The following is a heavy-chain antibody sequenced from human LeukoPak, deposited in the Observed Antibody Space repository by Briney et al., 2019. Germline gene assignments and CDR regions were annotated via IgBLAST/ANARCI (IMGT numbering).Heavy chain of an antibody. D-gene: IGHD3-10*01. Sequence: SSETLSLTCTVSGDSINGGGHYWSWIRQHPGKGLEWIGYIYYSGSTYYNPSLKSRVTISVDTSKNQFSLKVNSVTVADTAVYYCARDNYYGPGSFVYWGQGTLVTVSS. CDR2: IYYSGST. V-gene: IGHV4-31*03. J-gene: IGHJ4*02. CDR1: GDSINGGGHY. CDR3: ARDNYYGPGSFVY.